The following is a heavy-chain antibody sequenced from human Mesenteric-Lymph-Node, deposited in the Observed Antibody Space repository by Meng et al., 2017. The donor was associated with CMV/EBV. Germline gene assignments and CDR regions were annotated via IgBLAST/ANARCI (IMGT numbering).Heavy chain of an antibody. CDR3: ASGLRSTGDY. J-gene: IGHJ4*02. CDR2: INQDGSEK. CDR1: GFTFSSYW. V-gene: IGHV3-7*01. Sequence: GESLKISCAASGFTFSSYWMHWVRQAPGKGLEWVANINQDGSEKYYVDSVKGRFTISRDNAKNSLYLQMNSLRAEDTAVYYCASGLRSTGDYWGQGTLVTVSS. D-gene: IGHD4-17*01.